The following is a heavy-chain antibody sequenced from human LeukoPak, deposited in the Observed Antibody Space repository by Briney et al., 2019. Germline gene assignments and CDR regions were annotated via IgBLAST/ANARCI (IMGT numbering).Heavy chain of an antibody. Sequence: PSETLSLTCTVSGGSISSGGSYWSWIRQHPGKGLEWIGYIYYSGSTYYNPSLKSRVTISVDTSKNQFSLKLSSVTAADTAVYYCARRERGTIRGMDVWGQGTTVTVSS. J-gene: IGHJ6*02. CDR3: ARRERGTIRGMDV. D-gene: IGHD1-7*01. V-gene: IGHV4-31*03. CDR2: IYYSGST. CDR1: GGSISSGGSY.